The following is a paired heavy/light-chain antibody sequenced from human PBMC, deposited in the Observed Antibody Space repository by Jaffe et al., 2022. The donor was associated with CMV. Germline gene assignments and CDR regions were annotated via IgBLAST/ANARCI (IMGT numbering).Light chain of an antibody. J-gene: IGKJ4*01. CDR3: QQYYSTLPLT. Sequence: DIVMTQSPDSLAVSLGERATINCKSSQSVLYSSNNKNYLAWYQQKPGQPPKLLIYWASTRESGVPDRFSGSGSGTDFTLTISSLQAEDVAVYYCQQYYSTLPLTFGGGTKVEIK. CDR2: WAS. V-gene: IGKV4-1*01. CDR1: QSVLYSSNNKNY.
Heavy chain of an antibody. CDR3: ASRHYYDSSGHGWWFDP. Sequence: QVQLQESGPGLVKPSETLSLTCTVSGGSISSYYWSWIRQPPGKGLEWIGYIYYSGSTNYNPSLKSRVTISVDTSKNQFSLKLSSVTAADTAVYYCASRHYYDSSGHGWWFDPWGQGTLVTVSS. J-gene: IGHJ5*02. D-gene: IGHD3-22*01. CDR1: GGSISSYY. V-gene: IGHV4-59*08. CDR2: IYYSGST.